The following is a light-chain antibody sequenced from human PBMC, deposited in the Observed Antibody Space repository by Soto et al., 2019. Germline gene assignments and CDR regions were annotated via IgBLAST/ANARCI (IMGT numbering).Light chain of an antibody. CDR2: DAS. Sequence: DLQMTQSPSSLSASVGDRVTITCQASQDISNYLNWYQQKPGKAPKLLIYDASNLETGVPSRFSGSGSGTDFTFTISSLQPEDIATYYCQHYDNRALTFGGGTRVEIK. V-gene: IGKV1-33*01. CDR3: QHYDNRALT. J-gene: IGKJ4*01. CDR1: QDISNY.